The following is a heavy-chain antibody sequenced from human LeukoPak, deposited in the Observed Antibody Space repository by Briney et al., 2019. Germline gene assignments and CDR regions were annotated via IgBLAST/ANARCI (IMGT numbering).Heavy chain of an antibody. CDR1: GGSFSGYY. Sequence: PSETLSLTCAVYGGSFSGYYWSWIRLPPGKGLEWIGEINHSGSTNYNPSLKSRATISVDTSKNQFSLQLTSVTAADTAVYYCAAGMIPFDCWGQGTLVTVSS. V-gene: IGHV4-34*01. J-gene: IGHJ4*02. CDR3: AAGMIPFDC. CDR2: INHSGST. D-gene: IGHD3-10*01.